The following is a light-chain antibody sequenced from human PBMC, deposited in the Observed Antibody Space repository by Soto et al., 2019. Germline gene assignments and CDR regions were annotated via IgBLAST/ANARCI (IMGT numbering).Light chain of an antibody. J-gene: IGKJ4*01. Sequence: EIVLTQSPGTLSLSPGERATLSCRASQSVSSSYLAWYQQKPGQAPRLLIYGASSRATGIPDRFSGSGSGTNSTLTISRLEPEDFAVYYCPQYGSPPRITFGGGTKVEIK. CDR2: GAS. V-gene: IGKV3-20*01. CDR3: PQYGSPPRIT. CDR1: QSVSSSY.